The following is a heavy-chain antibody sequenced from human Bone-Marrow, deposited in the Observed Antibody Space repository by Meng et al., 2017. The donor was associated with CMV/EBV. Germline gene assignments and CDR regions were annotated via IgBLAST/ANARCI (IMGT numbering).Heavy chain of an antibody. D-gene: IGHD2-21*01. CDR3: ARTQYCGGECSYYFDY. CDR2: ISNTGSSI. J-gene: IGHJ4*02. CDR1: GFTFSTYE. Sequence: GESLKISCAASGFTFSTYEMNWVRQAPGKGLEWISYISNTGSSIYYADSLKGRFTISRDNAKNSLYLQMNSLRVEDTAVYYCARTQYCGGECSYYFDYWGQGTLVTVSS. V-gene: IGHV3-48*03.